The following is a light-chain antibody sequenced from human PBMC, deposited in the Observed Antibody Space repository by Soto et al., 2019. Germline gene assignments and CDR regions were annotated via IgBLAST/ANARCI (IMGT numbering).Light chain of an antibody. CDR3: QQYGSSPGT. Sequence: EMLMTQSPATLSVSPGERAALSCRASQSVSSNLAWYQQKPGQAPRLLIYGASTRATGIPDRFSGSGSGTAFTLTISRLEPEDFAVYYCQQYGSSPGTFGQGTKVDIK. CDR1: QSVSSN. V-gene: IGKV3-20*01. CDR2: GAS. J-gene: IGKJ1*01.